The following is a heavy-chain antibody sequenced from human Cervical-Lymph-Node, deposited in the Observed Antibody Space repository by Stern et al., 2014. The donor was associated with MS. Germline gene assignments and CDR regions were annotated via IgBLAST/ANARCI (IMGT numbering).Heavy chain of an antibody. Sequence: QVQLGQSGAEVKKPGSSVNVSCKASGGTFSIYTISWVRQAPGQGLEWMGGIIPIFGTANYAQQFQGRVKITEYESTSTAYMELSSRRSEDTAVYSCARSLRSVVVTALTGYYFDYWGQGTLVTVSS. CDR3: ARSLRSVVVTALTGYYFDY. CDR2: IIPIFGTA. J-gene: IGHJ4*02. V-gene: IGHV1-69*01. CDR1: GGTFSIYT. D-gene: IGHD2-21*02.